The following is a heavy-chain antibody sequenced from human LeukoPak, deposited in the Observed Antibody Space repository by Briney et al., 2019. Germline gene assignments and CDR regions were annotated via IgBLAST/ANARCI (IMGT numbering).Heavy chain of an antibody. Sequence: PSETLSLTCTVSGGSISSGSYYWSWIRQPAGKGLEWIGRIYTSGSTNYNPSLKSRVTISVGKSRKHFSLKLNSVTAADTAVYYCARGGSSNWTPFDYWGQGTLVTFSS. CDR3: ARGGSSNWTPFDY. V-gene: IGHV4-61*02. CDR1: GGSISSGSYY. J-gene: IGHJ4*02. CDR2: IYTSGST. D-gene: IGHD6-13*01.